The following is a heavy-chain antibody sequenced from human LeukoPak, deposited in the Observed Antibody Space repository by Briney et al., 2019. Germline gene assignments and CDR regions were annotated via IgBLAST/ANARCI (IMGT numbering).Heavy chain of an antibody. V-gene: IGHV4-30-4*01. D-gene: IGHD5-18*01. CDR3: ARVKRKIGYSYGTPLNNWFDP. CDR2: IDYSGST. CDR1: GDSISGGDYY. J-gene: IGHJ5*02. Sequence: SETVSLTCTVSGDSISGGDYYWSWIRQPLGKGLEWIGYIDYSGSTYYNPSLKSRVTMSVDTSKNQFSLKLSSVTAADTAVYYCARVKRKIGYSYGTPLNNWFDPWGQGTLVPVSS.